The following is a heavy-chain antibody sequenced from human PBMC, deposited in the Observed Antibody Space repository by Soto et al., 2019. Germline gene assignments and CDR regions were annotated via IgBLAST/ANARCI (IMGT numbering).Heavy chain of an antibody. CDR1: GGSISSSNW. Sequence: SETLSLTCAVSGGSISSSNWWSWVRQPPGKGLEWIGEIYHSGSTNYNPSLKSRVTISVDKSKNQFSLKLSSVTAADTAVYYCARSSPITIFGVVISQGFDPWGQGTLVTVSS. V-gene: IGHV4-4*02. CDR2: IYHSGST. D-gene: IGHD3-3*01. CDR3: ARSSPITIFGVVISQGFDP. J-gene: IGHJ5*02.